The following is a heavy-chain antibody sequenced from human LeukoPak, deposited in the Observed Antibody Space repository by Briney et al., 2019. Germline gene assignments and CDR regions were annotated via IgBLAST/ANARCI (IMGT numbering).Heavy chain of an antibody. CDR1: GFTFTDYY. J-gene: IGHJ3*02. Sequence: PGGSLRLSCAASGFTFTDYYMSWIRQAPGKGPEWLSYISSSGSIMYYADSVKGRFTISRDNAKESQYLQMNSLRAEDTAVYYCARPRYCSSTSCYEDAFDIWGQGTMVTVSS. D-gene: IGHD2-2*01. V-gene: IGHV3-11*04. CDR3: ARPRYCSSTSCYEDAFDI. CDR2: ISSSGSIM.